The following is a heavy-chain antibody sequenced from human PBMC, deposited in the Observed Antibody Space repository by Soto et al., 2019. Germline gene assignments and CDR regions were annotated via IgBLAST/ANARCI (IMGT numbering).Heavy chain of an antibody. Sequence: PGGSLRLSCETSGFMFTTSGMHWVRQAPGKGLEWVSGIWLDGSERYYSDSVKGWFTISRDNSKNMLFLEMNSLRVEDTAVYFCARDASGTTSFHVSWGQGAMVTV. J-gene: IGHJ5*02. CDR2: IWLDGSER. CDR1: GFMFTTSG. V-gene: IGHV3-33*01. D-gene: IGHD1-1*01. CDR3: ARDASGTTSFHVS.